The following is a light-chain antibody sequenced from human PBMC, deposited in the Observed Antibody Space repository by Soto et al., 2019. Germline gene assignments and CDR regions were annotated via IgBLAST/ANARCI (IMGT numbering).Light chain of an antibody. J-gene: IGLJ2*01. CDR1: SSDVGGYAY. CDR2: EVR. Sequence: QSVLTQPASVSGSLGQSITISCTGTSSDVGGYAYVSWYQQHPGKAPKLMIYEVRNRPSGVSDRFSGSKSGNTASLTISGLQAEDEADYYCSSYSSTASLVVFGGGTQLTVL. CDR3: SSYSSTASLVV. V-gene: IGLV2-14*03.